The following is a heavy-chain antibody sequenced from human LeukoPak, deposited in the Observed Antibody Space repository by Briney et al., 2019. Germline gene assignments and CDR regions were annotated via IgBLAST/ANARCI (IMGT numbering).Heavy chain of an antibody. V-gene: IGHV3-53*01. J-gene: IGHJ4*02. CDR2: IYSGGST. CDR1: GFTVSSNY. Sequence: GGSLRLSCAASGFTVSSNYMSWVRQAPGKGLEWVSVIYSGGSTYYADSVKGRFTISRDNSKNTLYLQMNSLRAEDTAVYYCARDRDSYATFDYWGQGTLVTVSS. D-gene: IGHD5-18*01. CDR3: ARDRDSYATFDY.